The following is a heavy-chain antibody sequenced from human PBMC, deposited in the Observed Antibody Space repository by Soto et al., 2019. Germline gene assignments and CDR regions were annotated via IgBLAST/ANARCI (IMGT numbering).Heavy chain of an antibody. CDR3: ARDRTAMVSWYFDL. J-gene: IGHJ2*01. Sequence: QVQLVESGGGVVQPGRSLRLSCAASGFTFSSYGMHWVRQAPGKGLEWVAVIWYDGSNKYYADSVKGRFTISRDNSKNTLCLQMNSLRAEDTAVYYCARDRTAMVSWYFDLWGRGTLVTVSS. V-gene: IGHV3-33*01. D-gene: IGHD5-18*01. CDR1: GFTFSSYG. CDR2: IWYDGSNK.